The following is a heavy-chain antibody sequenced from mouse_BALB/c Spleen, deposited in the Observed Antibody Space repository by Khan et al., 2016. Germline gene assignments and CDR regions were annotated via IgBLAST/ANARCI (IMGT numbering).Heavy chain of an antibody. CDR1: GFTFSTYG. J-gene: IGHJ2*01. D-gene: IGHD2-14*01. V-gene: IGHV5-6-3*01. CDR2: INSNGGST. CDR3: ARENYRYYFDY. Sequence: EVELVESGGGLVQPGGSLKLSCAASGFTFSTYGMSWVRQTPDKRLELVATINSNGGSTYYPDSVKGRFTISRDNAKNNLYRQMSSLKSEDTAMYDCARENYRYYFDYWGQGTTLTVSS.